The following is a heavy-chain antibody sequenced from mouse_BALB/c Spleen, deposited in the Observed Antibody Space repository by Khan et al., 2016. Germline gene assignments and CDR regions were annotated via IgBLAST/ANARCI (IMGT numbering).Heavy chain of an antibody. CDR1: GYTFSSYW. CDR2: ILPGSGST. Sequence: QVQLKESGAELMKPGASVKISCKATGYTFSSYWIEWVKQRPGHGLEWIGEILPGSGSTNYNEKFKGKATFTADTSSNTAYMQLSSLTSEDSAVYYCARYGSSHYFDYWGQGTTLTVSS. D-gene: IGHD1-1*01. CDR3: ARYGSSHYFDY. J-gene: IGHJ2*01. V-gene: IGHV1-9*01.